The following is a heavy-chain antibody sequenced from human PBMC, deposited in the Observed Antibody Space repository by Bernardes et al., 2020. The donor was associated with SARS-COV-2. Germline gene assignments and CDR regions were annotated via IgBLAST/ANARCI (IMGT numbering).Heavy chain of an antibody. Sequence: GGSLRLSCAASGFTVSSNDMSWVRQAPGKGLECVSVIYSGGSTYYADFVKGRFTISRDNSKNTLYLQLNSLRVEDTALYYCARHYSGSGSYIERFDPWGQGTLVTVSS. V-gene: IGHV3-66*02. CDR3: ARHYSGSGSYIERFDP. CDR2: IYSGGST. J-gene: IGHJ5*02. CDR1: GFTVSSND. D-gene: IGHD3-22*01.